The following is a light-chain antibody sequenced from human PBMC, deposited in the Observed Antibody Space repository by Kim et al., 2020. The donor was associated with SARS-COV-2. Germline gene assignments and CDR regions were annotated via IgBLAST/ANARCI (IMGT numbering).Light chain of an antibody. Sequence: SASVGDRVTLAFRASQGVANQLVWYQHKPGKAPKRLIYAASNLQSGVPSRFSGSGSGTDFTLTISSLQPEDFATYYCLQHSIFPHTFGQGTKLEIK. CDR3: LQHSIFPHT. CDR2: AAS. V-gene: IGKV1-17*01. CDR1: QGVANQ. J-gene: IGKJ2*01.